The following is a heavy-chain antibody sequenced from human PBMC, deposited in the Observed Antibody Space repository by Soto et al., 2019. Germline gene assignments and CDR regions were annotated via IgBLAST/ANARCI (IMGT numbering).Heavy chain of an antibody. V-gene: IGHV4-31*03. J-gene: IGHJ5*02. CDR3: ARMGLHLGELSRNWFDP. CDR2: IYSSGTT. Sequence: QVQLQESGPGLVKPSQTLSLTCTISGGSITSGDYYWTWIRQFPGKGLEWSADIYSSGTTHYNPSLKSRATLSLDTPNHQFSLEVRSATAADTAVYYSARMGLHLGELSRNWFDPWGQGSLVTVSS. CDR1: GGSITSGDYY. D-gene: IGHD3-16*02.